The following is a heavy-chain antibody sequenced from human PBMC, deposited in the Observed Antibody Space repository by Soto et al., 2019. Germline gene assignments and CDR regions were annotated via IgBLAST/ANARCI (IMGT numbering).Heavy chain of an antibody. Sequence: PSETLSLTCTVSGDSISSSSYYWGWIRQPPGKGLEWIGYIYYSGSTNYNPSLKSRVTISVDTSKNQFSLKLSSVTAADTAVYYCARILLVPAASYYYYYGMDVWGQGTTVTVSS. CDR2: IYYSGST. J-gene: IGHJ6*02. CDR1: GDSISSSSYY. V-gene: IGHV4-61*05. D-gene: IGHD2-2*01. CDR3: ARILLVPAASYYYYYGMDV.